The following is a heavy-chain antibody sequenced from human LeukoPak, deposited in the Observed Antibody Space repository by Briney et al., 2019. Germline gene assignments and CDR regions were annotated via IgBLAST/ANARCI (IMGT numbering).Heavy chain of an antibody. CDR2: IHPDGSIT. V-gene: IGHV3-74*03. CDR3: ARDRDWLLYDH. J-gene: IGHJ4*02. Sequence: GGSLRLSCAASGFTFSSYSMHWVRQAPGKGLVWVSHIHPDGSITTYADSVKGRFTISRDNTKNTLYLQMISLRVEDTAVYFCARDRDWLLYDHWGQGALVTVSS. CDR1: GFTFSSYS. D-gene: IGHD3/OR15-3a*01.